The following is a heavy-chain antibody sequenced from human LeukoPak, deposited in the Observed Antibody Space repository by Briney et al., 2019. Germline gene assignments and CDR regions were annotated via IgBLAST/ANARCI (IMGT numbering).Heavy chain of an antibody. CDR1: GGSISSYY. D-gene: IGHD1-1*01. CDR3: ARGKTGTRSYYYYYMDV. V-gene: IGHV4-59*01. CDR2: IYYSGST. Sequence: ASETLSLTCTVSGGSISSYYWSWIRQPPGKGLEWIGYIYYSGSTNYNPSLKSRVTISVDTSKNQFSLKLSSVTAADTAVYYCARGKTGTRSYYYYYMDVWGKATTVTVSS. J-gene: IGHJ6*03.